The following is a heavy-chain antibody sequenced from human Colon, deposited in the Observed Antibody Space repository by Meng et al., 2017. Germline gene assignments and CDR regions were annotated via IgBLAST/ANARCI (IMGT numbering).Heavy chain of an antibody. CDR2: IYWDDDA. V-gene: IGHV2-5*02. CDR1: GFSLNTDGVA. J-gene: IGHJ5*01. D-gene: IGHD4-23*01. CDR3: SHGVVASATVGAWFES. Sequence: QITLKEFGPTLVKPTQTLTLSCSLPGFSLNTDGVAVGWIRQPPGKAPEWLALIYWDDDARYSPSLKNRLSITQDAAKNQVVLTMSNMESVDKATYFCSHGVVASATVGAWFESWGEGTLVTVSS.